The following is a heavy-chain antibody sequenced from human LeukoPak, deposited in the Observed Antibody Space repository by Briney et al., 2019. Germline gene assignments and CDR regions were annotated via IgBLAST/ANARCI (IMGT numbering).Heavy chain of an antibody. CDR3: VKDLVAASENVRGWYPMDY. CDR2: ISWNGARI. D-gene: IGHD6-19*01. J-gene: IGHJ4*02. CDR1: GFTFAEYT. Sequence: QAGGSLRLSCAASGFTFAEYTMRWVRQAPGKGLEWVSLISWNGARIHYGDSVKGRFTISRDNSKNSLYLQMNSLRTEDTALYYCVKDLVAASENVRGWYPMDYWGQGTLVTVSS. V-gene: IGHV3-43*01.